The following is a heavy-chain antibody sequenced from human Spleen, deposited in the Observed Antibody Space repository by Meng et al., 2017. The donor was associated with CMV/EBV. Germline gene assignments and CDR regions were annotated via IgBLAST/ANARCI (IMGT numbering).Heavy chain of an antibody. CDR3: ARGRGYYDFWSGPSWFDP. V-gene: IGHV4-34*01. CDR2: INHSGST. J-gene: IGHJ5*02. CDR1: GGSFSGYS. D-gene: IGHD3-3*01. Sequence: SETLSLTCAVYGGSFSGYSWSWIRQPPGKGLEWIGEINHSGSTNYTPSLKSRVTISVDTSKNQFSLKLSSVTAADTAVYYCARGRGYYDFWSGPSWFDPWGQGTLVTVSS.